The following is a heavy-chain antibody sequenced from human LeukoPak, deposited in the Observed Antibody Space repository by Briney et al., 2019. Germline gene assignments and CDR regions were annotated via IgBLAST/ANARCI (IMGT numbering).Heavy chain of an antibody. CDR1: GCTFSSYA. CDR2: ISGSGGST. J-gene: IGHJ4*02. V-gene: IGHV3-23*01. CDR3: AKGIAAAGSSDY. D-gene: IGHD6-13*01. Sequence: GGSLRLSCAASGCTFSSYAMSWVRQAPGKGLEWVSAISGSGGSTYYADSVKGRFTISRDNSKNTLYLQMNSLRAEDTAVYYCAKGIAAAGSSDYWGQGTLVTVSS.